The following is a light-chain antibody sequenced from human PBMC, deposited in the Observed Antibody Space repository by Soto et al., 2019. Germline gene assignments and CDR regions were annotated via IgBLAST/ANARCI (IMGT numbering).Light chain of an antibody. CDR2: DVS. J-gene: IGLJ1*01. CDR1: IDDVTAYYR. Sequence: QSVLTQPPSVSGSPGQSVTISCSGTIDDVTAYYRVSWYQQTPGTAPKLLIYDVSNRPSGVPDRFSGSRSGNTASLTISGLQAEDEGDYYCSVYTRTSTYAFGTGTKVTVL. V-gene: IGLV2-18*01. CDR3: SVYTRTSTYA.